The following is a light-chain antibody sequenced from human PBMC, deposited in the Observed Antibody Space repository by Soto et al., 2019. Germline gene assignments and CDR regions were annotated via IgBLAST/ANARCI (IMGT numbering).Light chain of an antibody. CDR1: QSVSSSY. J-gene: IGKJ2*01. Sequence: EIVLTQSPGTLALSPGEIATLSCRASQSVSSSYLAWYQQKAGQAPRLLIYDASSRATGIPDRFSGSGSGTDFTLTISRLQPEEFAVYYCQQYGSSPYTFGQGTKLEI. CDR3: QQYGSSPYT. CDR2: DAS. V-gene: IGKV3-20*01.